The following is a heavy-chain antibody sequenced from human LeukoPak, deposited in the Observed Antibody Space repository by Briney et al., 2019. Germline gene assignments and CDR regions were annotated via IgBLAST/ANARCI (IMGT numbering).Heavy chain of an antibody. J-gene: IGHJ4*02. D-gene: IGHD3-22*01. CDR3: ARVAPVYYDSSVYSGY. CDR1: GFTFSSYW. CDR2: IKQDGSEK. V-gene: IGHV3-7*03. Sequence: GSLILSCAASGFTFSSYWMSWVRPAPGKGLEWVANIKQDGSEKYYVDSVKGRFTISRDNAKNSLYLQMNSLRAEDTAVYYCARVAPVYYDSSVYSGYWGQGTLVTVSS.